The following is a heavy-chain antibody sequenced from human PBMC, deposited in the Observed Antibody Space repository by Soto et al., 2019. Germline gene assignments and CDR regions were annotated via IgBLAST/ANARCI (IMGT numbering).Heavy chain of an antibody. V-gene: IGHV3-30-3*01. CDR1: GFTFSSYA. CDR3: ARAPPAFDI. J-gene: IGHJ3*02. CDR2: ISYDGSNK. Sequence: ESGGGVVQPGRSLRLSCAASGFTFSSYAMHWVRQAPGKGLEWVAVISYDGSNKYYADSVKGRFTISRDNPKNTLYLQMNSLRAEDTAVYYCARAPPAFDIWGQGTMVTVSS.